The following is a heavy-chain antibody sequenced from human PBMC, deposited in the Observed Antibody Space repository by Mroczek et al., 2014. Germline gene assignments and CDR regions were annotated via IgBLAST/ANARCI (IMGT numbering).Heavy chain of an antibody. CDR1: GGSISSGGYY. J-gene: IGHJ4*02. CDR3: AGDIGSGYYLGWGY. V-gene: IGHV4-31*03. CDR2: IYYSGTT. Sequence: QVQLQESGPGLVKPSQTLSLTCTVSGGSISSGGYYWNWIRQHPGKGLEWIGYIYYSGTTYYNPSLKSRVTISVDTSKNQFSLKLSSVTAADTAVYYCAGDIGSGYYLGWGYWGQGTLVTVSS. D-gene: IGHD3-22*01.